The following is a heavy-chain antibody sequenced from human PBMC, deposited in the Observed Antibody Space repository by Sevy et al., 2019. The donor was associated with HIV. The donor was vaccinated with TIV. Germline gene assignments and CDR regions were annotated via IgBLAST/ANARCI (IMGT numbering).Heavy chain of an antibody. J-gene: IGHJ3*01. CDR1: GYTFTGHY. Sequence: ASVKVSCKASGYTFTGHYMHWVRQAPGQGLEWMGRINPKSGGTNYAQKFQGRVTMTRDTSIITAYTELSSLRSDDTAVYYCARADNIGWSTLDAFDLWGQGTMVTVSS. V-gene: IGHV1-2*06. CDR3: ARADNIGWSTLDAFDL. CDR2: INPKSGGT. D-gene: IGHD6-19*01.